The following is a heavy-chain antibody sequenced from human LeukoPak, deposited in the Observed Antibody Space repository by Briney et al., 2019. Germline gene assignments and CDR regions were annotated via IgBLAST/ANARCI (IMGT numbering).Heavy chain of an antibody. J-gene: IGHJ6*02. V-gene: IGHV4-34*01. D-gene: IGHD3-9*01. Sequence: SETLSLTCAVYGGSFSGYYWSWIRQPPGKGLEWIGEINHSGSTNYNPSLKSRVTISVGTSKNQFSLKLSSVTAADTAVYYCARGRRVLVAPSYGMDVWGQGTTVTVSS. CDR2: INHSGST. CDR1: GGSFSGYY. CDR3: ARGRRVLVAPSYGMDV.